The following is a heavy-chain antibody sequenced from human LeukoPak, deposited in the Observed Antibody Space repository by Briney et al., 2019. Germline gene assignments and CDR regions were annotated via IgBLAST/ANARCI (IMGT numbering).Heavy chain of an antibody. D-gene: IGHD5-12*01. Sequence: GRSLRLSCAASGFTFSGHGMHWVRQAPGKGLEWVAVIWHDGSQKYYADSVKGRFTISRDNSKNTLFLQMNSLRAEDTAVYHCARYTSGYDFDYWGQGTLVTVSS. CDR1: GFTFSGHG. CDR3: ARYTSGYDFDY. CDR2: IWHDGSQK. J-gene: IGHJ4*02. V-gene: IGHV3-33*01.